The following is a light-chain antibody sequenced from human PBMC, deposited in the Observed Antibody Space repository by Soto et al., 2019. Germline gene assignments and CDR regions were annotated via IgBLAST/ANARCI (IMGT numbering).Light chain of an antibody. V-gene: IGKV1-5*01. J-gene: IGKJ1*01. CDR2: DVS. CDR3: QQYNSYSWT. CDR1: QSITTW. Sequence: DIQMTQSPSTVSAYVGDSVTITCRASQSITTWLAWYQQRPGKAPKLLIYDVSSLQSGVPSRFSGSRSGTEFTLTISSLQPDDFATYYCQQYNSYSWTFGQGTKVDIK.